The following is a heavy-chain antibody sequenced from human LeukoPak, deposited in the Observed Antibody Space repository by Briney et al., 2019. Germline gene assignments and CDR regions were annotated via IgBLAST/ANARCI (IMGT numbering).Heavy chain of an antibody. CDR3: ARTKTYFYYYMDV. V-gene: IGHV4-39*01. CDR2: IDYSGST. J-gene: IGHJ6*02. Sequence: SETLSLTCTVSGGYINSRGYYWGWIRQPPGKGLEWIGNIDYSGSTYNNPPLRSRVTISVDTSKNQFSLRLRSVTASDTAVYYCARTKTYFYYYMDVWGQGTTVTVSS. CDR1: GGYINSRGYY.